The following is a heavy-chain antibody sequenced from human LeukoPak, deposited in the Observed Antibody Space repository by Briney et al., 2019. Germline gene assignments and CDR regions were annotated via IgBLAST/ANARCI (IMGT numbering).Heavy chain of an antibody. V-gene: IGHV4-34*01. J-gene: IGHJ4*02. D-gene: IGHD3-10*01. CDR2: INHSGST. CDR1: GGSFSGYY. Sequence: SETLSLTCAVYGGSFSGYYWSWIRQPPGKGLEWIGEINHSGSTNYNPSLKSRVTISVDTSKNQFSLKLSSVTAADTAVYYCARDGLWFRELLYTKPLDYWGQGTLVTVSS. CDR3: ARDGLWFRELLYTKPLDY.